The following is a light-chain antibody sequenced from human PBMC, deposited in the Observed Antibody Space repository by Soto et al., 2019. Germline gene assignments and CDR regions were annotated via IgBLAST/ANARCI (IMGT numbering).Light chain of an antibody. Sequence: QSVLTQPPSVSGAPGPRVTISCTGSSSNIGAGYDVHWYKQFPGTAPKRLIYANNNRPTGVHDRVSAFKSGTSASLAFTGLQADYEAESYRQSYDTNLMGVFGTGTKVTV. V-gene: IGLV1-40*01. CDR3: QSYDTNLMGV. CDR2: ANN. J-gene: IGLJ1*01. CDR1: SSNIGAGYD.